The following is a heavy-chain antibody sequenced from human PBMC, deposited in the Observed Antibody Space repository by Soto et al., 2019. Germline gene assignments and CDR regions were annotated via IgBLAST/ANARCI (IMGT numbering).Heavy chain of an antibody. V-gene: IGHV4-39*01. Sequence: QLQLQESGPGLVKPSETLSLTCTVSGGSISSSSYYWGWIRQPPGKGLEWIGSIYYSGSTYYNPSLKSRVTISVDTSKNQFSLKLSSVTAADTAVYYCARHVAVAGKAPDYWGQGTLVTVSS. CDR1: GGSISSSSYY. CDR2: IYYSGST. CDR3: ARHVAVAGKAPDY. J-gene: IGHJ4*02. D-gene: IGHD6-19*01.